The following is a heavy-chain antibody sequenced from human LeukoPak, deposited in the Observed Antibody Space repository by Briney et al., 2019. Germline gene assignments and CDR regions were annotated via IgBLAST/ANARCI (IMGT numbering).Heavy chain of an antibody. V-gene: IGHV1-24*01. CDR2: FDPEDGET. D-gene: IGHD3-10*01. CDR3: ARGPGSYYYYYMDV. CDR1: GYTLTELS. Sequence: ASVKVSCKVFGYTLTELSMHWVRQPPGKGLEWMGGFDPEDGETIYAQKFQGRVPMTEDTSADTAYMELSSLRSDDTAVYYCARGPGSYYYYYMDVWGKGTTVTISS. J-gene: IGHJ6*03.